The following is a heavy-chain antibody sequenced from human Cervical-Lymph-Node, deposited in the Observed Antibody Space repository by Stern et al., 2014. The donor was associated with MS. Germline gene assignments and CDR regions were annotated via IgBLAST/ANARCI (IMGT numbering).Heavy chain of an antibody. CDR1: GFTSTSYG. D-gene: IGHD3-9*01. V-gene: IGHV3-33*01. Sequence: QVQLVQSGGGVVQPGRSLRLSCAASGFTSTSYGMHWVRQAPGKGLEWVAAIWYDGSKAYYADCVKGRFTISRDKSKSTLYLQMNSLRAEDTAVYYCATDHDVLTGYYSYYLDYWGQGTLVTGSS. CDR3: ATDHDVLTGYYSYYLDY. CDR2: IWYDGSKA. J-gene: IGHJ4*02.